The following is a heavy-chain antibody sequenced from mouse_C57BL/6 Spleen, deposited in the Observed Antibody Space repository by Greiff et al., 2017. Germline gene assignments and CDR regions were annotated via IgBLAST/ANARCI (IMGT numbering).Heavy chain of an antibody. Sequence: VQLQQSGAELVKPGASVKLSCKASGYTFTSYWMHWVKQRPGQGLEWIGMIDPNSGSTNYNEKFKSKATLTVDKSSSTAYMQLSSLTSEDSAVYYCARSDCYGSSWFGGWGQGTLVTVSA. J-gene: IGHJ3*01. D-gene: IGHD1-1*01. V-gene: IGHV1-64*01. CDR1: GYTFTSYW. CDR2: IDPNSGST. CDR3: ARSDCYGSSWFGG.